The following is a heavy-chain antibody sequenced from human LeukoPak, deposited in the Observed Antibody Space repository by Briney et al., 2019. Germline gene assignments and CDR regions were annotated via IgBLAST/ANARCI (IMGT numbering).Heavy chain of an antibody. J-gene: IGHJ6*04. V-gene: IGHV4-39*07. CDR1: GGSISSSSYY. CDR3: ARDPPYYDFWSGPDV. D-gene: IGHD3-3*01. CDR2: IYYSGST. Sequence: PSETLSLTCTVSGGSISSSSYYWGWIRQPPGKGLEWIGSIYYSGSTYYNPSLKSRVTISVDTSKNQFSLKLSSVTAADTAVYYCARDPPYYDFWSGPDVWGKGTTVTVSS.